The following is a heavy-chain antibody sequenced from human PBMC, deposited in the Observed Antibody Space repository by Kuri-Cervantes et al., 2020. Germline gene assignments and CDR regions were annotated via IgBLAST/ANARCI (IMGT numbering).Heavy chain of an antibody. V-gene: IGHV3-33*08. CDR1: GFTFSDHY. CDR3: VRESSYGFDI. Sequence: GESLKISCAASGFTFSDHYMDWVRQAPGKGLEWVAVIWYDGSNKYYADSVKGRFTISRDNSKNTLYLQMNSLRAEDTAVYYCVRESSYGFDIWGQGTTVTVSS. D-gene: IGHD3-10*01. CDR2: IWYDGSNK. J-gene: IGHJ3*02.